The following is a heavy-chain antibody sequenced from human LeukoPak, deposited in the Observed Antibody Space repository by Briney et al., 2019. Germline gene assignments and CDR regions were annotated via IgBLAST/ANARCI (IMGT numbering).Heavy chain of an antibody. CDR3: ARGYDYVWGSYRF. CDR1: GGSISSYY. CDR2: IFYRGST. V-gene: IGHV4-59*01. J-gene: IGHJ4*02. Sequence: SETLSLTCTVSGGSISSYYWSWIRQPAGKGLEWIGYIFYRGSTNYNPSLKSRATISIDTSKIQFSLKLNSVTAADTAVYYCARGYDYVWGSYRFWGQGTLVTVSS. D-gene: IGHD3-16*02.